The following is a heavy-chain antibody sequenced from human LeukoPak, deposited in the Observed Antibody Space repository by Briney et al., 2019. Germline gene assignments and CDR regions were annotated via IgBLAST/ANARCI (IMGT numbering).Heavy chain of an antibody. CDR2: ISYDGSNK. V-gene: IGHV3-30*18. Sequence: RPGGSLRLSCAASGLTFSSYGMHWVRQAPGKGLEWVAVISYDGSNKYYADSVKGRFTISRDNSKNTLYLQMNSLRAEDTAVYYCAKDYGDYGGFDPWGQGTLVTVSS. CDR1: GLTFSSYG. CDR3: AKDYGDYGGFDP. J-gene: IGHJ5*02. D-gene: IGHD4-17*01.